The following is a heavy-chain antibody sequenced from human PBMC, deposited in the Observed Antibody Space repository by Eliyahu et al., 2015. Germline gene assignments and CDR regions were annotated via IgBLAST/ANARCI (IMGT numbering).Heavy chain of an antibody. Sequence: QVQLQESGPGLVKPSGTLSLTCAVSGGSISSSYWWSWVRQTPGKGLEWIGEMXHSGSTNYNPSLESRVTISVDESKNQFSLNLSSVTAADTAMYYCARGQYYGSGSYYAMDVWGQGTTVTVSS. CDR1: GGSISSSYW. CDR2: MXHSGST. CDR3: ARGQYYGSGSYYAMDV. J-gene: IGHJ6*02. D-gene: IGHD3-10*01. V-gene: IGHV4-4*02.